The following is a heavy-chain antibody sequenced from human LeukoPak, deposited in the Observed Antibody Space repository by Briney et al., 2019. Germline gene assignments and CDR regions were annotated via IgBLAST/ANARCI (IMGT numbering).Heavy chain of an antibody. Sequence: GGSLRLSCAASGLTFSIYSMNWVRQAPGKGLEWVSYISSSGSTIYYADSVKGRFTISRDNSKNSLFLQMNSLRAEDTAVYYCARGDYSSGWYWYAFDIWGQGTMVTVSS. CDR1: GLTFSIYS. CDR3: ARGDYSSGWYWYAFDI. V-gene: IGHV3-48*04. CDR2: ISSSGSTI. D-gene: IGHD6-19*01. J-gene: IGHJ3*02.